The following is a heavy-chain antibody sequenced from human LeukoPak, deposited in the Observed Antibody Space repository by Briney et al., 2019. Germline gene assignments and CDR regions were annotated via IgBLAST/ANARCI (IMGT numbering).Heavy chain of an antibody. Sequence: PGGSLRLSCAASGFTVNRTYMSWVRQAPGRGLEWVSVIYSGGATYYSDSVKGRFTISRDNSKNTLYLQMNSLRAEDTAVYYCAEDGGYIRGWYPYYFDYWGQGTLVTVSS. J-gene: IGHJ4*02. CDR2: IYSGGAT. V-gene: IGHV3-66*01. D-gene: IGHD6-19*01. CDR1: GFTVNRTY. CDR3: AEDGGYIRGWYPYYFDY.